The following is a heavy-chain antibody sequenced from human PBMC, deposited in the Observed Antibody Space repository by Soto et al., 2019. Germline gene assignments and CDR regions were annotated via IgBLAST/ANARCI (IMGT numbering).Heavy chain of an antibody. CDR1: GGSFSGYY. CDR2: INHSGST. D-gene: IGHD6-13*01. J-gene: IGHJ4*02. V-gene: IGHV4-34*01. CDR3: ARRLLPIAGADTIGY. Sequence: SETLSLTCAVYGGSFSGYYWSWIRQPPGKGLEWIGEINHSGSTNYNPSLKSRVTISVDTSKNQFSLKLSSVTAADTAVYYCARRLLPIAGADTIGYWGQGTRVNVPS.